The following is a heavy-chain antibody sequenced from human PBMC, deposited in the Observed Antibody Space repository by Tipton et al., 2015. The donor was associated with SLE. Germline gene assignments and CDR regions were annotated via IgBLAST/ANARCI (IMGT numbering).Heavy chain of an antibody. V-gene: IGHV1-69*06. CDR2: IIPIFGTA. CDR3: ARGGIVVVPAAPFDY. CDR1: EGTFSSYA. D-gene: IGHD2-2*01. J-gene: IGHJ4*02. Sequence: QSGPEVKKPGSSVKVSCKASEGTFSSYAISWVRQAPGQGLEWMGGIIPIFGTANYAQKFQGRVTITADKSTSTAYMELSSLRSEDTAVYYCARGGIVVVPAAPFDYWGQGTLVTVSS.